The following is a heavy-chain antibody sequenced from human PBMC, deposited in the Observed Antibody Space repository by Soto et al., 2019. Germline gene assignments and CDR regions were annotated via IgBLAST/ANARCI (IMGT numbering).Heavy chain of an antibody. Sequence: SETLSLTCAVYGGSFSGYYWSWIRQPPGKGLEWIGEINHSGSTNYNPSLKSRVTISVDTSKNQFSLKLSSVTAADTAVYYCAGGRDFHIVVVPAAMRPFDYWGQGTLVTVSS. CDR1: GGSFSGYY. V-gene: IGHV4-34*01. CDR2: INHSGST. D-gene: IGHD2-2*01. J-gene: IGHJ4*02. CDR3: AGGRDFHIVVVPAAMRPFDY.